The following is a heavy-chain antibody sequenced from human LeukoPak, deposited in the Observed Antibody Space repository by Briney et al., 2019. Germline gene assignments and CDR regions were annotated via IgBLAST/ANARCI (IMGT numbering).Heavy chain of an antibody. J-gene: IGHJ6*04. V-gene: IGHV3-33*01. Sequence: PGRSLRLSCAASGFTFSSYGMHWVRQAPGKGLEWVAVIWYDGSNKYYADSVKGRFTIPRDNSKNTLYLQMNSLRAEDTAVYYCASGDVPAATYYYYYGMDVWGKGTTVTVSS. CDR1: GFTFSSYG. CDR2: IWYDGSNK. D-gene: IGHD2-2*01. CDR3: ASGDVPAATYYYYYGMDV.